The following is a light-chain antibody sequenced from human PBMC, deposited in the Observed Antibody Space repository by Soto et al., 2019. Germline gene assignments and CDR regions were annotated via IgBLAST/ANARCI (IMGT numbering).Light chain of an antibody. Sequence: EIVLTQSPGTLSLSPGERATLSCRAGQSVSSSYLAWYQQKPGQAPRLLIYGASSRATGIPARFSGSGSGTDFTLTISRLEPEDFAVYYCQPYSSSSYSFGQGTKLESK. CDR1: QSVSSSY. CDR3: QPYSSSSYS. V-gene: IGKV3-20*01. CDR2: GAS. J-gene: IGKJ2*01.